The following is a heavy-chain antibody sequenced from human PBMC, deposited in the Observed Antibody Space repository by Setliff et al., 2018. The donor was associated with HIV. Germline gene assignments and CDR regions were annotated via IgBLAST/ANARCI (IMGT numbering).Heavy chain of an antibody. Sequence: PSETPSLTCAVSGYSISSDYYWGWIRQPPGKGLEWIGSFSPRGRTYQNGSLKSRVTISVDRSRNQFSLKLTSVTAADTAIYYCASTTSGVSGSYPAHAFDIWGQGTMVTVSS. J-gene: IGHJ3*02. CDR1: GYSISSDYY. V-gene: IGHV4-38-2*01. CDR3: ASTTSGVSGSYPAHAFDI. CDR2: FSPRGRT. D-gene: IGHD3-10*01.